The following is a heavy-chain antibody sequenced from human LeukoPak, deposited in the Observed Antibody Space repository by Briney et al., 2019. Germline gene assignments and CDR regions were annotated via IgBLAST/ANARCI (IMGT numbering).Heavy chain of an antibody. CDR3: ANTDTGYSSSWSPRSYFDY. D-gene: IGHD6-13*01. Sequence: GGSLRLSCAASGFTFSSYGMHWVRQAPGKGLEWVAVIWYDGSNKYYADFVKGRFTISRDNSKNTLYLQMNSLRAEDTAVYYCANTDTGYSSSWSPRSYFDYWGQGTLVTVSS. CDR2: IWYDGSNK. V-gene: IGHV3-30*02. CDR1: GFTFSSYG. J-gene: IGHJ4*02.